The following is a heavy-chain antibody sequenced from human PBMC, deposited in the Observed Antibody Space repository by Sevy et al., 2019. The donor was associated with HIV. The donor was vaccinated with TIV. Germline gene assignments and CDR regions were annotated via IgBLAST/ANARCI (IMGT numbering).Heavy chain of an antibody. V-gene: IGHV1-2*02. CDR3: AREEPEWRYFD. CDR1: GYTFTGYY. J-gene: IGHJ4*02. CDR2: INPNSGGT. Sequence: ASVKVSCKASGYTFTGYYMHWVRQAPGQGLEWMGWINPNSGGTNYAQTFQGRVTMTRDTSISTAYMELSRLRSDDTAVYYCAREEPEWRYFDWGQGTLVTVSS. D-gene: IGHD3-9*01.